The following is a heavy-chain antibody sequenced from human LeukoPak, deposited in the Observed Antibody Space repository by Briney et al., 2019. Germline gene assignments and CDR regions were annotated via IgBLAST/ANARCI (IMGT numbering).Heavy chain of an antibody. CDR1: GFTFSSYG. Sequence: GGSLRLSCAASGFTFSSYGMSWVRQAPGKGLEWVSAISGSGGSTYYADSVKGRFTISRDNSKNTLYLQMNSLRAEDTAVYYCAKDMWGPNDYGGNQANDYWGQGTLVTVSS. CDR2: ISGSGGST. V-gene: IGHV3-23*01. J-gene: IGHJ4*02. CDR3: AKDMWGPNDYGGNQANDY. D-gene: IGHD4-23*01.